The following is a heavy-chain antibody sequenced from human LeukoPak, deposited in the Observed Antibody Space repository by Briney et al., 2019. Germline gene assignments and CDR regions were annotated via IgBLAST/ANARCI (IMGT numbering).Heavy chain of an antibody. CDR1: GGSISSYY. D-gene: IGHD2-2*01. CDR3: ARCSGTSAPHFDY. J-gene: IGHJ4*02. V-gene: IGHV4-59*08. Sequence: SETLSLTCTVSGGSISSYYWSWIRQPPGKGLEWIGYIYYSGSTNYNPSLKSRVTISVDTSKNQFSLKLSSVTAADTAVYYCARCSGTSAPHFDYWGQGTLVTVSS. CDR2: IYYSGST.